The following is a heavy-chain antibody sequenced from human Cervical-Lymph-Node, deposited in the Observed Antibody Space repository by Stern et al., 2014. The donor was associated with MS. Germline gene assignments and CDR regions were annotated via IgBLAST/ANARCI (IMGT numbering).Heavy chain of an antibody. J-gene: IGHJ4*02. V-gene: IGHV5-51*01. CDR2: IYPYDSDT. CDR1: GYSFTIYY. Sequence: EVQLEESGAEVKKPGESLKISCKLSGYSFTIYYIACVRQMPGKGLEWMGVIYPYDSDTTYSPSFQGQVTISADKSITTAYLQWSSLRASDTAMYYCARHVQGFDYWGQGTLVTVSS. CDR3: ARHVQGFDY.